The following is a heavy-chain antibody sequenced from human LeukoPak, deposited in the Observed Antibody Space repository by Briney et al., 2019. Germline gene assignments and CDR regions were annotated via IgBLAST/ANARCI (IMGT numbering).Heavy chain of an antibody. Sequence: ASETLSLTCAVYRGSFSGYYWSWIRQPPGKGLEWIGEINQSGSTNYNPSLKSRVTISVDTSKNQFSLKLSSVTAADTAVYYCASSLAVAVIAFDIWGQGTMVTVSS. CDR2: INQSGST. CDR1: RGSFSGYY. D-gene: IGHD6-19*01. CDR3: ASSLAVAVIAFDI. V-gene: IGHV4-34*01. J-gene: IGHJ3*02.